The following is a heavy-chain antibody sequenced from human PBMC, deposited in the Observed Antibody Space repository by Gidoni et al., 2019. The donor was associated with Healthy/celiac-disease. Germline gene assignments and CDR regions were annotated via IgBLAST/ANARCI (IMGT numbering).Heavy chain of an antibody. CDR3: ARGAYGSGRPRPNFDY. D-gene: IGHD4-17*01. Sequence: KSRVTISVDTSKNQFSLKLSSVTAADTAVYYCARGAYGSGRPRPNFDYWGQGTLVTVSS. V-gene: IGHV4-34*01. J-gene: IGHJ4*02.